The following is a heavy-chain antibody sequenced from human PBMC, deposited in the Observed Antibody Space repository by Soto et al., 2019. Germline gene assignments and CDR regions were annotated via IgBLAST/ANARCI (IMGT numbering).Heavy chain of an antibody. Sequence: WWSLRLSCSASVFTFSSYAMHWFRQAPGKGLEWVAVISYDGSNKYYADSVKGRFTISRDNSKNTLYLQMNSLRAEDTAVYYCASDYGSGSYDGYYGMDVWGQGTTVTVSS. J-gene: IGHJ6*02. CDR2: ISYDGSNK. CDR3: ASDYGSGSYDGYYGMDV. CDR1: VFTFSSYA. V-gene: IGHV3-30-3*01. D-gene: IGHD3-10*01.